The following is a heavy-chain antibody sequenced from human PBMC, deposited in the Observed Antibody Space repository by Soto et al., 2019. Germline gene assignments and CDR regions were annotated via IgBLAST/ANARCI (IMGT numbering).Heavy chain of an antibody. D-gene: IGHD2-2*01. CDR1: GGSISSSSYY. CDR2: IYYSGST. CDR3: ARILYCSSTSCLRRGYYYYGMDV. V-gene: IGHV4-39*01. Sequence: QSLTCTVSGGSISSSSYYWGWIRQPPGKGLEWIGSIYYSGSTYYNPSLKSRVTISVDTSKNQFSLKLSSVTAADTAVYYCARILYCSSTSCLRRGYYYYGMDVWGQGTTVTVSS. J-gene: IGHJ6*02.